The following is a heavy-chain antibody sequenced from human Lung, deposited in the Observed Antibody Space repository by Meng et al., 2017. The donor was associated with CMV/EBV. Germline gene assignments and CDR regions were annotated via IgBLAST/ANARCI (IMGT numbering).Heavy chain of an antibody. CDR1: GGSISSYY. CDR3: ARHGSGSYFYGMDV. V-gene: IGHV4-59*01. J-gene: IGHJ6*02. D-gene: IGHD3-10*01. Sequence: SXTXSRXCTVSGGSISSYYWSWIRQPPGKGLEDIGYIYYSGSTSYNPSLKSRVTISVDTSKNQFSLKLSSVTAADTAVYYCARHGSGSYFYGMDVWGQGTTVTVSS. CDR2: IYYSGST.